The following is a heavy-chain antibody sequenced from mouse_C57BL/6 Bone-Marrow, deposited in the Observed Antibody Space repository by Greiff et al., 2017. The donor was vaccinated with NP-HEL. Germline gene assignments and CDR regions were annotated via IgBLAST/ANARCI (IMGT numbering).Heavy chain of an antibody. J-gene: IGHJ1*03. CDR1: EYEFPSHD. Sequence: EVKLMESGGGLVQPGESLQLSCESNEYEFPSHDMSWVRTTPEKRLELVAAINSDGGRTSYPYTMERRFIISRDSTKKTRYLQMSSLRSEDTALYYCARRTVVALYWYFDVWGTGTTVTVSS. CDR3: ARRTVVALYWYFDV. CDR2: INSDGGRT. D-gene: IGHD1-1*01. V-gene: IGHV5-2*01.